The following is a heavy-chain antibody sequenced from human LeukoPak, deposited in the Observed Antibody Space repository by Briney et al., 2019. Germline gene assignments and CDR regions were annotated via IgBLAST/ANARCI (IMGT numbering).Heavy chain of an antibody. CDR3: ARIAVAGYFDY. D-gene: IGHD6-19*01. J-gene: IGHJ4*02. V-gene: IGHV1-2*02. Sequence: SVKVSCKASGYTFTGYYMHWVLQAPGQGLEWIGWINPNSGGTNYAQKFQGRATMTRDMSISTAYMELSRLRSDDTAVYYCARIAVAGYFDYWGQGTLVTVSS. CDR1: GYTFTGYY. CDR2: INPNSGGT.